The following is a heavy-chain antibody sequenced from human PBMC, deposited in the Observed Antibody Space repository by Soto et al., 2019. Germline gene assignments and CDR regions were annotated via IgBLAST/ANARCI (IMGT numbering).Heavy chain of an antibody. D-gene: IGHD6-19*01. CDR3: AREASAVAGIGEFDY. CDR1: GGTFSSYA. J-gene: IGHJ4*02. V-gene: IGHV1-69*13. Sequence: ASVKVSCKASGGTFSSYAISWVRQAPGQGLEWMGGIIPIFGTANYVQKFQGRVTITADESTSTAYMELSSLRSEDTAVYYCAREASAVAGIGEFDYWGQGTLVTVSS. CDR2: IIPIFGTA.